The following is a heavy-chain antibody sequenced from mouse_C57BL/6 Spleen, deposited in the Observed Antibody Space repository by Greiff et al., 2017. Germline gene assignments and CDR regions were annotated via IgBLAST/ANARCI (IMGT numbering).Heavy chain of an antibody. CDR2: INPNNGGT. CDR1: GYTFTDYN. Sequence: EVQLVESGPELVKPGASVKIPCKASGYTFTDYNMDWVKQSHGKSLEWIGDINPNNGGTIYNQKFKGKATLTVDKSSSTAYLELRSLTSEDTAVYYCAREGYGRGAMDYWGQGTSVTVSS. V-gene: IGHV1-18*01. D-gene: IGHD1-1*01. CDR3: AREGYGRGAMDY. J-gene: IGHJ4*01.